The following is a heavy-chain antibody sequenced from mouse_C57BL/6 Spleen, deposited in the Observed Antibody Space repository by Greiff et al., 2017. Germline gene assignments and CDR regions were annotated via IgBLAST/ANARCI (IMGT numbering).Heavy chain of an antibody. V-gene: IGHV5-17*01. J-gene: IGHJ2*01. CDR2: ISSGSSTI. CDR3: ARQGCTTGDD. Sequence: EVKLMESGGGLVKPGGSLKLSCAASGFTFSDYGMHWVRQAPEKGLEWVAYISSGSSTIYYADTVKGRFTISRDNAKNTLFLQMTSLRSEDTAMYYCARQGCTTGDDWGKGTTLTVSS. CDR1: GFTFSDYG. D-gene: IGHD1-1*01.